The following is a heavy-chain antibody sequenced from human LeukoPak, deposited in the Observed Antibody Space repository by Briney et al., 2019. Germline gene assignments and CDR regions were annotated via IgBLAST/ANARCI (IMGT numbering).Heavy chain of an antibody. Sequence: GGSLRLSCTASGFTFSDYAMSWVRQAPGKGLEWVSSLTSNANTYYTDSVRGRLTISRDNSKNTLYLQMNNLRAEDTAVYYCAKDWKGASCDGDCSVYWGQGTLITVSS. CDR3: AKDWKGASCDGDCSVY. V-gene: IGHV3-23*01. D-gene: IGHD2-21*02. CDR2: LTSNANT. CDR1: GFTFSDYA. J-gene: IGHJ4*02.